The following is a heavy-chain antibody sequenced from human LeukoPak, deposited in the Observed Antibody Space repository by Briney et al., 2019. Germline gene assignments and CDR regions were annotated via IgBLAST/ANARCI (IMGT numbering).Heavy chain of an antibody. J-gene: IGHJ6*02. D-gene: IGHD6-13*01. CDR3: ARGRLIAAVYYYYGMDV. CDR1: GGSFSGYY. V-gene: IGHV4-34*01. CDR2: INHSGST. Sequence: PSETLSLTCAVYGGSFSGYYWSWIRQPPGKGLEWIGEINHSGSTNYNPSLKSRVTISVDTSKNQFSLKLSSVTAADTAVYYCARGRLIAAVYYYYGMDVWGQGTTVTVSS.